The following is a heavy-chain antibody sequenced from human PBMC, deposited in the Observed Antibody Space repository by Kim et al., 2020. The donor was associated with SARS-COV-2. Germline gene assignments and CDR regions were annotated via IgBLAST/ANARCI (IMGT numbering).Heavy chain of an antibody. CDR1: GGSFSGYY. J-gene: IGHJ6*01. CDR2: INHSGST. Sequence: SETLSLTCAVYGGSFSGYYWSWIRQPPGKGLEWIGEINHSGSTHYNPSLKSRVTISVDTSKNQFSLKLSSVTAADTAVYYCAQGRGGYCSSNSCYRFYY. CDR3: AQGRGGYCSSNSCYRFYY. D-gene: IGHD2-2*01. V-gene: IGHV4-34*01.